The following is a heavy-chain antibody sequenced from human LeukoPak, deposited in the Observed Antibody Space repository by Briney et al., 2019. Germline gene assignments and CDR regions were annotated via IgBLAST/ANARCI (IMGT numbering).Heavy chain of an antibody. J-gene: IGHJ5*02. CDR2: IYYSGST. CDR3: AGRYGSGSYKNSWFDP. D-gene: IGHD3-10*01. Sequence: SETLSLTCTVSGGSISSSSYYWGWIRQPPGKGLEWIGSIYYSGSTYYNPSLKSRVTISVDTSKNQFSLKLSSVTAADTAVYYCAGRYGSGSYKNSWFDPWGQGTLVTVSS. V-gene: IGHV4-39*01. CDR1: GGSISSSSYY.